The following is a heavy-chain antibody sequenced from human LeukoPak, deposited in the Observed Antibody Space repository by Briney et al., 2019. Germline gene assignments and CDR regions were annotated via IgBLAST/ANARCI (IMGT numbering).Heavy chain of an antibody. J-gene: IGHJ4*02. CDR3: AKGYCSGGGCYAYSFDY. CDR1: GDSISTYY. Sequence: SETLSLTCTVSGDSISTYYWSWIRQSPGKGLERIGYIYYSGSTNYNPSLKSRVTISVDTSKNQFSLKLSSVTAADTAVYYCAKGYCSGGGCYAYSFDYWGQGTLVTVSS. CDR2: IYYSGST. V-gene: IGHV4-59*01. D-gene: IGHD2-15*01.